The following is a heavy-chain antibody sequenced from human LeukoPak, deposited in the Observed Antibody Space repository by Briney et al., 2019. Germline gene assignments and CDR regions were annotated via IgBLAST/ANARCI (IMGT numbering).Heavy chain of an antibody. V-gene: IGHV3-7*01. Sequence: GGSLRLSCVASGFTFSTYWMSWVRQAPGMGLEWVANIKQDGTEKYYVDSVKGRFTISRDNAKNSLYLQMNSLRAEDTAVYYCARGYTYGYIFYFDYWGQGTLVTVSS. CDR2: IKQDGTEK. J-gene: IGHJ4*02. CDR1: GFTFSTYW. CDR3: ARGYTYGYIFYFDY. D-gene: IGHD5-18*01.